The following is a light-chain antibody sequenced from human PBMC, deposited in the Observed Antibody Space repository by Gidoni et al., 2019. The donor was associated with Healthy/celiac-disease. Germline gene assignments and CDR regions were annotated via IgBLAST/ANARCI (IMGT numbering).Light chain of an antibody. CDR3: QQYGSSPLFT. Sequence: EMVLTQSPGTLSLSPGERATLSCRASQSVSSSYLAWYQQKPGQAPRLLIYGASSRATGIPDMFSGSVSGTDFTLTIIRLEPEYFAVYYCQQYGSSPLFTFGPGTKVYIK. V-gene: IGKV3-20*01. J-gene: IGKJ3*01. CDR1: QSVSSSY. CDR2: GAS.